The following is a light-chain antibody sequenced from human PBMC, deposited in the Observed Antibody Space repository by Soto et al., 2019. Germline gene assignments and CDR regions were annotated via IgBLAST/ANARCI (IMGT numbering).Light chain of an antibody. CDR2: KAS. CDR1: QSISSW. J-gene: IGKJ1*01. V-gene: IGKV1-5*03. Sequence: DIQMTQSPSTLSASVGERVTITCRASQSISSWLAWYQQKPGKAPKLLIYKASSLESGVPSRFSGSGSGTEFTLTISILQPDEFATYYFQQYNSYRRTFGQGTKVEIK. CDR3: QQYNSYRRT.